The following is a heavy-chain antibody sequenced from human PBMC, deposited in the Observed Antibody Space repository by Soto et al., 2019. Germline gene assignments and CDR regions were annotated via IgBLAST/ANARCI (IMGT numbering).Heavy chain of an antibody. CDR3: ARDRGLMVYQGGGWFDP. CDR1: GGTFSSYT. Sequence: SVKVSCKASGGTFSSYTISWVRQAPGQGLEWMGRIIPILGIANYAQKFQGRVTITADKSTSTAYMELSSLRSEDTAVYYCARDRGLMVYQGGGWFDPWGQGTLVTVSS. V-gene: IGHV1-69*04. CDR2: IIPILGIA. J-gene: IGHJ5*02. D-gene: IGHD2-8*01.